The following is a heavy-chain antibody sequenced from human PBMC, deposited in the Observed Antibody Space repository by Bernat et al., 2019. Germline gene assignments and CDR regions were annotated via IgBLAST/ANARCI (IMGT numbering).Heavy chain of an antibody. CDR2: ISYAGGDK. V-gene: IGHV3-30*03. Sequence: QVQLVESGGGVVQPGRSLRLSCAASGFSFRSYGMHWVRQAPGKGLEWVAVISYAGGDKYYTDSVKGQFTISRDNSKNTLYLQMNSLRAEDTAVYYCATDTRYYGSGGPSYFDYWGQGTLVTVSS. D-gene: IGHD3-10*01. CDR1: GFSFRSYG. J-gene: IGHJ4*02. CDR3: ATDTRYYGSGGPSYFDY.